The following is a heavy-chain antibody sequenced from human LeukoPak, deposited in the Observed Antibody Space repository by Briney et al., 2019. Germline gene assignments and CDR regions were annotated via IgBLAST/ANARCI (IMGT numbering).Heavy chain of an antibody. CDR3: ARHPFATPFDY. CDR1: GGSISNYY. J-gene: IGHJ4*02. V-gene: IGHV4-59*08. Sequence: SETLSLTCTVSGGSISNYYWSWLRQPPGKGLEWIGYIYYTGDTNHNPSLKSRVTISIDTSKNQLSLTLRSVTAADTAVYYCARHPFATPFDYWGQGILVTVSS. CDR2: IYYTGDT. D-gene: IGHD2-15*01.